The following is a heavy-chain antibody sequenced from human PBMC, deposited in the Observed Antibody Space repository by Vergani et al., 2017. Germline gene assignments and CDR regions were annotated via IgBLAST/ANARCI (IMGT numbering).Heavy chain of an antibody. V-gene: IGHV3-21*01. J-gene: IGHJ6*03. CDR2: ISSSSGYI. CDR3: ARGGGYDYYYYMDV. Sequence: EMQLVESGGGLVKPGGSLRLSCAASGFTFSSYSMNWVHQAPGKGLEWVSSISSSSGYIYYADSVKGRFTISRDNAKNSLYLQMNSLRAEDTAVYYCARGGGYDYYYYMDVWGKGTTVTVSS. D-gene: IGHD5-12*01. CDR1: GFTFSSYS.